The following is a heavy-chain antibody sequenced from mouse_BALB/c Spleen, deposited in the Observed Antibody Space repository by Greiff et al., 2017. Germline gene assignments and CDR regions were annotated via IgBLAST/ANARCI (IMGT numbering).Heavy chain of an antibody. J-gene: IGHJ3*01. CDR3: AVVSWFAY. V-gene: IGHV3-2*02. D-gene: IGHD1-1*02. Sequence: VQLKESGPGLVKPSQSLSLTCTVTGYSITSDYAWNWIRQFPGNKLEWMGYISYSGSTSYNPSLKSRISITRDTSKNQFFLQLNSVTTEDTATYYCAVVSWFAYWGQGTLVTVSA. CDR1: GYSITSDYA. CDR2: ISYSGST.